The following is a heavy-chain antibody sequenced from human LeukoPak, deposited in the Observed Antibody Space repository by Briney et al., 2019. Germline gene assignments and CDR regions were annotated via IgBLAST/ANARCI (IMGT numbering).Heavy chain of an antibody. CDR1: GFVFSTYG. J-gene: IGHJ4*02. CDR3: ARGPDGY. CDR2: IKQDGSEK. Sequence: PGGSLRLSCAASGFVFSTYGMHWVRQAPGKGLEWVANIKQDGSEKYYVDSVKGRFTISRDNAKNSLYLQMNSLRAEDTAVYYCARGPDGYWGQGTLVTVSS. V-gene: IGHV3-7*01.